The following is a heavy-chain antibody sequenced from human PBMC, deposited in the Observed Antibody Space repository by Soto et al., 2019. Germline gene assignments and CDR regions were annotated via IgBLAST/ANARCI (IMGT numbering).Heavy chain of an antibody. D-gene: IGHD5-18*01. Sequence: GSLRLSCAASGFTFSSYGMHWVRQAPGKGLEWVAVISYDGSNKYYADSVKGRFTISRDNSKNTLYLQMNSLRAEDTAVYYCAKADEDTAMLANYFDYWGQGTLVTVSS. J-gene: IGHJ4*02. CDR3: AKADEDTAMLANYFDY. CDR2: ISYDGSNK. CDR1: GFTFSSYG. V-gene: IGHV3-30*18.